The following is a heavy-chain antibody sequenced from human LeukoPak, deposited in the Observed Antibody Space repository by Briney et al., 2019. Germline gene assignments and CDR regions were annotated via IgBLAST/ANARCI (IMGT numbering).Heavy chain of an antibody. J-gene: IGHJ4*02. CDR2: ISGSGGST. D-gene: IGHD6-19*01. CDR1: GFIFSSYW. CDR3: AKGGDYSSGDY. Sequence: GGSLRLSCAASGFIFSSYWMSWVRQAPGKGLEWVSAISGSGGSTYYADSVKGRFTISRDNSKNTLYLQMNSLRAEDTAVYYCAKGGDYSSGDYWGQGTLVTVSS. V-gene: IGHV3-23*01.